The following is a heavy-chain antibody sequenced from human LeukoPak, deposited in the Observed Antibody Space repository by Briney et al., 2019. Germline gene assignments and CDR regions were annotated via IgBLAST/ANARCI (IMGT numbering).Heavy chain of an antibody. J-gene: IGHJ6*04. V-gene: IGHV3-7*01. CDR1: GFMFSSYW. Sequence: TGGSLRLSCAASGFMFSSYWMSWVRQAPGKGLEWVADIKEDGSEKSYVDSVKGRFTISRDNAKNSLYLQMNSLRAEDTAVYYCARDPPIVVVPPDVWGKGTTVTVSS. D-gene: IGHD2-2*01. CDR3: ARDPPIVVVPPDV. CDR2: IKEDGSEK.